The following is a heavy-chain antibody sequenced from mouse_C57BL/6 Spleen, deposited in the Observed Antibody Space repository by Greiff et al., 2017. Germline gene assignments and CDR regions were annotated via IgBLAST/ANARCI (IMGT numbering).Heavy chain of an antibody. CDR1: GFTFSDYG. V-gene: IGHV5-17*01. CDR3: ARRGGDYDAGDAMDY. Sequence: EVQVVESGGGLVKPGGSLKLSCAASGFTFSDYGMHWVRQAPEKGLEWVAYISSGSSTIYYADTVKGRVTISRDNAKNTLFLQMTSLRSEDTAMYYCARRGGDYDAGDAMDYWGQGTSVTVSS. CDR2: ISSGSSTI. D-gene: IGHD2-4*01. J-gene: IGHJ4*01.